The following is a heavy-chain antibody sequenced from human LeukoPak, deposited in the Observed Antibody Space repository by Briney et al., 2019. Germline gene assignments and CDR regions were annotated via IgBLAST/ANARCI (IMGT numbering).Heavy chain of an antibody. J-gene: IGHJ5*02. CDR2: IYYSGST. CDR3: ARDSVVRGVDQGWFDP. Sequence: SETLSLTCTVSGGSVSSGSYYWSWIRQPPGKGLEWTGYIYYSGSTNYNPSLKSRVTISVDTSKNQFSLKLSSVTAADTAVYYCARDSVVRGVDQGWFDPWGQGTLVTVSS. CDR1: GGSVSSGSYY. D-gene: IGHD3-10*01. V-gene: IGHV4-61*01.